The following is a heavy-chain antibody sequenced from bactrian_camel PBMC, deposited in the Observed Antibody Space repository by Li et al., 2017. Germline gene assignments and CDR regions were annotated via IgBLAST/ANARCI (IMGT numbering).Heavy chain of an antibody. D-gene: IGHD4*01. Sequence: QLVESGGGSVQAGGSLRLSCKASRITYSNYCMGWFRQAPGKEREGVANMWTRGGGTSYADSVKGRFTIPRNDAKKTVYMEMNNLKPEDTAMYNCATGPSRGLCGLHSSVFTYWGQGTQVTVS. CDR2: MWTRGGGT. J-gene: IGHJ4*01. V-gene: IGHV3S1*01. CDR1: RITYSNYC. CDR3: ATGPSRGLCGLHSSVFTY.